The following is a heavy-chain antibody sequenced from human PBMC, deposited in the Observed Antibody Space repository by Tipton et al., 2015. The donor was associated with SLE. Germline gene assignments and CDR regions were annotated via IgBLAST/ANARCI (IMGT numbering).Heavy chain of an antibody. D-gene: IGHD3-16*01. CDR1: GGSISSGDYY. CDR3: ARDWAGLYYFDY. V-gene: IGHV4-30-4*01. Sequence: TLSLTCTVSGGSISSGDYYWSWIRQPPGRGLEWIGNINYSGYTSYNPSLKSRVSISLDTSKSQFSLNLSSVTAADTAVYYCARDWAGLYYFDYWGQGTLVTVSS. CDR2: INYSGYT. J-gene: IGHJ4*02.